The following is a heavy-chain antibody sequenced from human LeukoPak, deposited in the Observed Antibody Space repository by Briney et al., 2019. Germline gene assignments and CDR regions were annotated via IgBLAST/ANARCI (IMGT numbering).Heavy chain of an antibody. CDR1: GGSISSYY. J-gene: IGHJ1*01. D-gene: IGHD1-26*01. Sequence: SETLSLTCTVSGGSISSYYWSWIRQPPGKGLEWIGYIYYSGSTNYNPSLKSRVTISVDTSKNQFSLKLSSVTAADTAVYYCARGRKAEYFQHWGQGTLVTVSS. CDR3: ARGRKAEYFQH. CDR2: IYYSGST. V-gene: IGHV4-59*08.